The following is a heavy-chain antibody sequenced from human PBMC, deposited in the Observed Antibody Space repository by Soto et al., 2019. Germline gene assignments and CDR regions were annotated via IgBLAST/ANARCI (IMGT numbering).Heavy chain of an antibody. D-gene: IGHD2-2*01. J-gene: IGHJ5*02. CDR1: GFDFSVYW. V-gene: IGHV3-7*03. CDR2: IKFDGGEK. Sequence: GGSLRLSCAASGFDFSVYWMSWVRQAPGKGPEWVANIKFDGGEKQYVDSVKGRSTISRDNARNSVFLQMNSLRAGDTAVYYCVKDGGYCSSATCYSPRNHYFDAWGQGTLVTVSS. CDR3: VKDGGYCSSATCYSPRNHYFDA.